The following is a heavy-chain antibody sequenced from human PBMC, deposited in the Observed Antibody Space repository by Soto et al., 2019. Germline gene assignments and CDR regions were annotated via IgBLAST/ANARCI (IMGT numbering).Heavy chain of an antibody. Sequence: QVQLVQSGAEMKKPGSSVKVSCQSSGGTFNTYAMNWVRQAPGQGPEWMGDISPMFGAANYAPKCQGRVTITADESKGTSYMQLSSLTSEDTALYVCAREVQVHTPAFVYWGQGTLVTVSS. V-gene: IGHV1-69*19. J-gene: IGHJ4*02. CDR2: ISPMFGAA. D-gene: IGHD3-10*01. CDR1: GGTFNTYA. CDR3: AREVQVHTPAFVY.